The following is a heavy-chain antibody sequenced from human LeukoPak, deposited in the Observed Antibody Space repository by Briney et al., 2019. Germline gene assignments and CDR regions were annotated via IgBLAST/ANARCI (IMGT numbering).Heavy chain of an antibody. Sequence: GGSLRLSCAASGFNFINAWMSWVRQAPGKGLEWVGRIKNKADGETTVYAAPVKGRFTISRDDSRNTLYLQMNSLTAGDTAVYYCTTDPGDYADLWGQGALVTVSS. CDR2: IKNKADGETT. CDR1: GFNFINAW. CDR3: TTDPGDYADL. J-gene: IGHJ5*02. D-gene: IGHD4-17*01. V-gene: IGHV3-15*01.